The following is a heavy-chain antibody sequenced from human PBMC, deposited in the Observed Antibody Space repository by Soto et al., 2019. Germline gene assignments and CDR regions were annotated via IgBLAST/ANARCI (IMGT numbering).Heavy chain of an antibody. V-gene: IGHV3-53*01. CDR2: IYSGGST. D-gene: IGHD5-18*01. Sequence: EVQLVESGGGLIQPGGSLRLSCAASGFTVSSHYMSWVRQAPGKGLEWVSVIYSGGSTYYADSVKGRFTISRDNSKNTLYLQMNSLRAEDTAVYYCARASSDSPYYYYYGMDVWGQGTTVTVSS. CDR1: GFTVSSHY. J-gene: IGHJ6*02. CDR3: ARASSDSPYYYYYGMDV.